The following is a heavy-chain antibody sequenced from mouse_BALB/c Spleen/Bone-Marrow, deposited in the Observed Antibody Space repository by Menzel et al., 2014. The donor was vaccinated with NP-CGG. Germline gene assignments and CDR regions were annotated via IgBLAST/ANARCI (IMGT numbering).Heavy chain of an antibody. CDR3: ASATTATYYAMGY. Sequence: EVQLQQSGAELVKPGASVKLSCTASGSNIKDTYMHWVKQRPEQGLEWIGRIDPANGNTKYDPKFQGKATITTDTSSNTAYLQVSSLTSEDTAVYYCASATTATYYAMGYWGQGTSVTVSS. CDR2: IDPANGNT. J-gene: IGHJ4*01. CDR1: GSNIKDTY. V-gene: IGHV14-3*02. D-gene: IGHD1-2*01.